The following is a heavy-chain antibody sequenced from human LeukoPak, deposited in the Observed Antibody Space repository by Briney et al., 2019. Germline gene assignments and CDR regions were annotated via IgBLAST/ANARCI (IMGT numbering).Heavy chain of an antibody. D-gene: IGHD2-8*01. CDR2: IYYSGST. J-gene: IGHJ4*02. CDR1: GGSISSHY. V-gene: IGHV4-59*11. Sequence: SETLSLTCTVSGGSISSHYWRWIRQPPGKGLEWIGYIYYSGSTNYNPSLKSRVTISVDTSKNQFSLKLSSVTAADTAVYYCARVAGYCTNGVCYPDYWGQGTLVTVST. CDR3: ARVAGYCTNGVCYPDY.